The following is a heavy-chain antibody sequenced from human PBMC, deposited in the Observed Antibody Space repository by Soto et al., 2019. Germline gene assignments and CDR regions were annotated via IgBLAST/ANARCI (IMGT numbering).Heavy chain of an antibody. CDR2: INHSGST. CDR3: ARDKITGLFDY. D-gene: IGHD2-8*02. CDR1: GGSFSGYY. V-gene: IGHV4-34*01. J-gene: IGHJ4*02. Sequence: QVQLQQWGAGLLKPSETLSLTCAVYGGSFSGYYWTWIRQPPGTGLEWIGEINHSGSTNYNPSLKRRVTFSVDTSKNQFSLKLTSVTAADTAVYYCARDKITGLFDYWGQGTLVTVSS.